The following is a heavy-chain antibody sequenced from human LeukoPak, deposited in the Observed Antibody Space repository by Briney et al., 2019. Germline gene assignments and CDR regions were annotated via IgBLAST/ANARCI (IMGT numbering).Heavy chain of an antibody. CDR2: INPNFGST. Sequence: ASVKVSCKASGYTFTSYYIHWVRQAPGQGLEWMGIINPNFGSTSYAQKFQGRVTMTSDMSTSTVYMELSSLRSEDTAVYYCAGSFYDLLVYFDYWGQGTLVTVSS. D-gene: IGHD5/OR15-5a*01. J-gene: IGHJ4*02. CDR1: GYTFTSYY. V-gene: IGHV1-46*01. CDR3: AGSFYDLLVYFDY.